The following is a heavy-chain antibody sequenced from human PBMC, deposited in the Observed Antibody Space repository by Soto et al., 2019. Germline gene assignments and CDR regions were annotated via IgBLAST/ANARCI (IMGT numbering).Heavy chain of an antibody. CDR1: GGTFSSYR. J-gene: IGHJ4*02. CDR2: IVPIRRTA. CDR3: VRDSGAKLSSS. D-gene: IGHD6-13*01. Sequence: ASVKVSCKASGGTFSSYRINWLRQAPGQGLEWVGGIVPIRRTADYAQTFQGRVSITADESARTSYMELRSLRSQDTAVYYCVRDSGAKLSSSWGQGTMVTVSS. V-gene: IGHV1-69*13.